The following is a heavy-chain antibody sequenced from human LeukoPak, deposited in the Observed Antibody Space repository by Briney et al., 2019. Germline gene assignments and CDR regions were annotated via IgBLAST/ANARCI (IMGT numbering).Heavy chain of an antibody. CDR1: GGSISSSSYY. CDR3: AARLDYYDSSGYPP. V-gene: IGHV4-39*01. Sequence: PSETLSLTCTVSGGSISSSSYYWGWIRQPPGKGLEWIGSIYYSGSTYYNPSLKSRVTISVDTSKNQLSLKLSSVTAADTAVYYCAARLDYYDSSGYPPWGQGTLVTVSS. D-gene: IGHD3-22*01. J-gene: IGHJ5*02. CDR2: IYYSGST.